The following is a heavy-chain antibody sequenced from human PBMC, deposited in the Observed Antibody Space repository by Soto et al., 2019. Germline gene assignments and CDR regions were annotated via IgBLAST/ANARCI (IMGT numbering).Heavy chain of an antibody. D-gene: IGHD3-16*02. J-gene: IGHJ4*02. CDR1: GGTFSSHV. Sequence: QVQLVQSRAEVKKPGSSVKVSCKASGGTFSSHVFNWVRQAPGQGLEWMGGIMPIICTANYAQKFQGRVTITADESTSTAYMELSSLRSDDTAVYYCARDLSFRDGNISHLDYWGQLTLVTVSS. V-gene: IGHV1-69*01. CDR2: IMPIICTA. CDR3: ARDLSFRDGNISHLDY.